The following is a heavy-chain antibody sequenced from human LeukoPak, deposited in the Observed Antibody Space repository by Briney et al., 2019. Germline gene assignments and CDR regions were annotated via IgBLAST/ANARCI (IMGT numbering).Heavy chain of an antibody. CDR2: IYYSGST. D-gene: IGHD4-23*01. Sequence: SETLSLTCSVSGGSISSYYWSWIRQPPGRGLEWIGYIYYSGSTNYNPSLKSRVTISVDTSKNQFSLKLSSVTAADTAVYYCARVGGTNYHYYGMDVWGQGTTVTVSS. CDR3: ARVGGTNYHYYGMDV. J-gene: IGHJ6*02. V-gene: IGHV4-59*01. CDR1: GGSISSYY.